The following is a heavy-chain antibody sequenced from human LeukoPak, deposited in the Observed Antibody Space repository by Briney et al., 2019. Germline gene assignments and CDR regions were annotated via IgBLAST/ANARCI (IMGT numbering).Heavy chain of an antibody. J-gene: IGHJ6*03. Sequence: GGSLRLSCVASGFTFRSYAMSWVRQAPGKGLEWVAVIWYDGSNKYYADSVKGRFTISRDNSKNTLYLQMNSLRAEDTAVYYCAKGSWYYYYYYMDVWGKGTTVTVSS. CDR3: AKGSWYYYYYYMDV. CDR1: GFTFRSYA. D-gene: IGHD6-13*01. CDR2: IWYDGSNK. V-gene: IGHV3-33*06.